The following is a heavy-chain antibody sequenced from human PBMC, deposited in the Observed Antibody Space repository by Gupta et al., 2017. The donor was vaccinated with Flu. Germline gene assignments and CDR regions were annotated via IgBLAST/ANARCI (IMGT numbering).Heavy chain of an antibody. CDR2: TSGSGTTT. CDR3: PVTSGEYSFDH. CDR1: VLTFSNYA. D-gene: IGHD2-2*01. Sequence: EVQLLESGGGLVQSGGSLRLSCAASVLTFSNYAMSWVRQAAGKGLEWVASTSGSGTTTYDADSVKGRFTISRDNSKNTLYLQMNGLRAEDTAVYYGPVTSGEYSFDHWGQGALVTVSS. V-gene: IGHV3-23*01. J-gene: IGHJ4*02.